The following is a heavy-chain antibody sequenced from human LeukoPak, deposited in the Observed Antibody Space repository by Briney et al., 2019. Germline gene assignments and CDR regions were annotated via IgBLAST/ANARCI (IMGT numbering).Heavy chain of an antibody. CDR3: ARGPRDCSSTSCYTGSYYYYYMDV. J-gene: IGHJ6*03. CDR1: GYTFTSYA. D-gene: IGHD2-2*02. CDR2: INAGNGNT. V-gene: IGHV1-3*01. Sequence: ASVKVSCKASGYTFTSYAMHWVRQAPGQRLEWMGWINAGNGNTKYSQKFQGRVTITRDTSASTAYMELSSLRSEDTAVYYCARGPRDCSSTSCYTGSYYYYYMDVWGKGTTVTVSS.